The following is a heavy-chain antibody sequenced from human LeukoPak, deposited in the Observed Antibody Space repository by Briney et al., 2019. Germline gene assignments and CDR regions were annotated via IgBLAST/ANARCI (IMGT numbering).Heavy chain of an antibody. CDR1: GFTFSTYY. CDR2: IKQDGSEK. J-gene: IGHJ4*02. D-gene: IGHD6-13*01. CDR3: ARGIAAAGTNYFDY. V-gene: IGHV3-7*02. Sequence: PGGSLRLSCAASGFTFSTYYMAWVRQAPGKGLEWVANIKQDGSEKYYGGSVKGRFTISRDNAKNSLYLQMNSLRAEDTAVYYCARGIAAAGTNYFDYWGQGTLVTVSS.